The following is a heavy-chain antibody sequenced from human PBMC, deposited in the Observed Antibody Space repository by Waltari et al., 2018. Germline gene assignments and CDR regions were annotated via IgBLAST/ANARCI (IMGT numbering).Heavy chain of an antibody. V-gene: IGHV3-33*08. D-gene: IGHD1-26*01. Sequence: QVQLVESGGGVVQPGGSLRLSCAASGFTFSSYGMHWVRQAPGKGLEGVAVIWDDGSKKYYADSVKGRFTIARDNSKNTLYLQMNSLRAEDTAVYYCANLGATSGSKDDYWGQGTLVTVSS. J-gene: IGHJ4*02. CDR2: IWDDGSKK. CDR3: ANLGATSGSKDDY. CDR1: GFTFSSYG.